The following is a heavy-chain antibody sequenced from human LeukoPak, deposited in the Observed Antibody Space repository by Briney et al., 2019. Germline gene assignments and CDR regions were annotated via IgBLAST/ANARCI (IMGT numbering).Heavy chain of an antibody. Sequence: SETLSLTCTVSGGSISSGSYYWSWIRQPAGKGLEWIGRIYTSGSTNYNPSLKSRVTISVDTSKNQFSLKLSSVTAADTAVYYCARALVAAAGREGFDCWGQGTLVTVSS. J-gene: IGHJ4*02. D-gene: IGHD6-13*01. V-gene: IGHV4-61*02. CDR3: ARALVAAAGREGFDC. CDR1: GGSISSGSYY. CDR2: IYTSGST.